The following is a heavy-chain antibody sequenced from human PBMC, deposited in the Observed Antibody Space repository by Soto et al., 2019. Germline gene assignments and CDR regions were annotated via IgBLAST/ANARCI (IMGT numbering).Heavy chain of an antibody. Sequence: ASVKVSCKASGGTFSSYAISWVRQAPGQGLEWMGGIIPIFGTANYAQKFQGRVTITADESTSTAYMELSSLGSEDTAVYYCARDFPVGSYELGYFDYWGQGTLVTVSS. CDR1: GGTFSSYA. V-gene: IGHV1-69*13. CDR2: IIPIFGTA. CDR3: ARDFPVGSYELGYFDY. D-gene: IGHD1-26*01. J-gene: IGHJ4*02.